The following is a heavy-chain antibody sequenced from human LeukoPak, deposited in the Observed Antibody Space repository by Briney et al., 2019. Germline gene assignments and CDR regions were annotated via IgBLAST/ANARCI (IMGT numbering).Heavy chain of an antibody. Sequence: GGSLRLSCAASGFTFSTHSMVWVRQAPGKGLECVSYISSSSSTIYYADSVKGRFTISRDNAENSVYLQMNSLRAEDTAVYYCLRAETYVYYDSWGQGTLVTVSS. CDR1: GFTFSTHS. CDR3: LRAETYVYYDS. D-gene: IGHD3-16*01. V-gene: IGHV3-48*01. CDR2: ISSSSSTI. J-gene: IGHJ4*02.